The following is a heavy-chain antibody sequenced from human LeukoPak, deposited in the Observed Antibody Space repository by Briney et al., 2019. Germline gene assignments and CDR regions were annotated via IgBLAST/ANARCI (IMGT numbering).Heavy chain of an antibody. D-gene: IGHD5-18*01. CDR2: ISYDGSNK. Sequence: GRSLRLSCAASGFTFSSYAMHWVRQAPGKGLEWVAVISYDGSNKYYADSVKGRFTISRDNSKNTLYLQMNSLRAEDTAVYYCARDHGGYSYGVGGLGYWGQGTLVTVSS. CDR3: ARDHGGYSYGVGGLGY. J-gene: IGHJ4*02. CDR1: GFTFSSYA. V-gene: IGHV3-30-3*01.